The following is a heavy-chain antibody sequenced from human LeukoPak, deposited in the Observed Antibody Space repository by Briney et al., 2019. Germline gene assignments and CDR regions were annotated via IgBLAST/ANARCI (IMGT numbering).Heavy chain of an antibody. CDR3: AKGAGGSGSYYPYF. CDR2: IYPGDSDT. CDR1: GYSFITHW. Sequence: GESLRISCKASGYSFITHWIAWVRQTPGKGLEWMGIIYPGDSDTKYSPSFQGQVTISADKSISTAYLQWSSLKASDTAKYYCAKGAGGSGSYYPYFWGQGTLVTVSS. V-gene: IGHV5-51*01. D-gene: IGHD3-10*01. J-gene: IGHJ4*02.